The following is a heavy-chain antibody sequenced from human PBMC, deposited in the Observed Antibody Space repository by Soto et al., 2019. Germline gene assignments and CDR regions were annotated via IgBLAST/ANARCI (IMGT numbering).Heavy chain of an antibody. CDR1: GGSISSGGYS. J-gene: IGHJ4*02. D-gene: IGHD6-13*01. CDR2: IYYSGST. Sequence: PSEILSLTCAVSGGSISSGGYSWSWIRQPPGKGLEWIGYIYYSGSTYYNPSLKSRVTISVDTSKNQFSLKLSSVTAADTAVYYCARSFRVAAAGPFDYWGQGTLVTVSS. CDR3: ARSFRVAAAGPFDY. V-gene: IGHV4-31*11.